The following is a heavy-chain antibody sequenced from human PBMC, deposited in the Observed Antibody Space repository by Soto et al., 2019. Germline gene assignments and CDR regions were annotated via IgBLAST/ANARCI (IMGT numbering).Heavy chain of an antibody. Sequence: PSETLSLTCIVSGGSISNFYWSWIRQPPGKRLEWMGYISYSGTTNYNPSLKSRITISVDTSKNQFSLKLNSFTAADAAVYYCARDLRGYSYGYDAFDIWGQGTMVT. V-gene: IGHV4-59*01. CDR1: GGSISNFY. CDR2: ISYSGTT. D-gene: IGHD5-18*01. CDR3: ARDLRGYSYGYDAFDI. J-gene: IGHJ3*02.